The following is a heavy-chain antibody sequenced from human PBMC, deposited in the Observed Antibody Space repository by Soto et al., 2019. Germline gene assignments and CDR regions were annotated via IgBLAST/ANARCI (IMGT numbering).Heavy chain of an antibody. CDR1: SGSISSSNW. CDR3: ARVGVTRGYYFDY. J-gene: IGHJ4*02. CDR2: IYHSGST. V-gene: IGHV4-4*02. D-gene: IGHD4-4*01. Sequence: SETLSLTCAVSSGSISSSNWWSWVRQPPGKGLEWIGEIYHSGSTNYNPSLKSRVTISVDKSKNQFSLKLSSVTAADTAVYYCARVGVTRGYYFDYWGQGTLVTVSS.